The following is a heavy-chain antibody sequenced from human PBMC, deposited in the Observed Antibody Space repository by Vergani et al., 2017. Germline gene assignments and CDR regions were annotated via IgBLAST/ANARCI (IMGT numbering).Heavy chain of an antibody. Sequence: QVQLQESGPGLVKPSETLSLTCTVSGGSISSDDFYWSWIRQPPGKGLEWIGNIYDSETTRYDPSLKSRLTISQDNSKNQFSLKLKSVTAADTAIYYCASLGYYPDTGGWAWGQGIHVTVSS. CDR2: IYDSETT. CDR1: GGSISSDDFY. V-gene: IGHV4-30-4*01. CDR3: ASLGYYPDTGGWA. J-gene: IGHJ5*02. D-gene: IGHD3-22*01.